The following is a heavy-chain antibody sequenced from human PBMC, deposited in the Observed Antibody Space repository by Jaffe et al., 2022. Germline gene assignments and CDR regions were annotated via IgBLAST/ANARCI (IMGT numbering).Heavy chain of an antibody. CDR3: ARAFFQYDSSPSISV. Sequence: QVQLVQSGAEVKKPGASVKVSCQASGYTFDTYYIHWVRQAPGQGLEWMGIINPRGGTTSNAQKFQGRVTLTTDTSTSTVYMDLGSLRSDDTAVYYCARAFFQYDSSPSISVWGQGTLVTVSS. J-gene: IGHJ3*01. V-gene: IGHV1-46*02. CDR1: GYTFDTYY. CDR2: INPRGGTT. D-gene: IGHD3-22*01.